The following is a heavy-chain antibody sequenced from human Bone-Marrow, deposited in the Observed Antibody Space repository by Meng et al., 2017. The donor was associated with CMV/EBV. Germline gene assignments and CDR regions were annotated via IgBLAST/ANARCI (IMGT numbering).Heavy chain of an antibody. CDR2: INWNGGST. J-gene: IGHJ6*01. CDR1: GFTFDDYG. Sequence: GESLKISCAASGFTFDDYGMSWVRQAPGKGLEWVSGINWNGGSTGYADSVKGRFTISRDNAKNSLYLQMNSLRAEDTALYHCARVRSPAYGYYYYGMDVWGQGATVTGFS. V-gene: IGHV3-20*01. D-gene: IGHD3-10*01. CDR3: ARVRSPAYGYYYYGMDV.